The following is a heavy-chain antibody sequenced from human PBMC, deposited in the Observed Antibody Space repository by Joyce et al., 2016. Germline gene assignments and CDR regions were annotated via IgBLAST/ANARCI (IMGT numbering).Heavy chain of an antibody. Sequence: QVQLQQSGPGLVRPSQTLSLTCAISGDSVSRHSVAWNWLRKSPSRGLEWLGRTYYRSKWYNDYAASVKGRITVKSDTSKNQFSLHLNSVTPEYTAVYYCARDLVSSGWGTLDFWGQGTLVIVSS. D-gene: IGHD6-19*01. J-gene: IGHJ4*02. CDR2: TYYRSKWYN. CDR3: ARDLVSSGWGTLDF. CDR1: GDSVSRHSVA. V-gene: IGHV6-1*01.